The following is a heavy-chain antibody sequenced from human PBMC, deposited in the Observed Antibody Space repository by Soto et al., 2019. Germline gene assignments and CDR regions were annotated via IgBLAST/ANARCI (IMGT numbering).Heavy chain of an antibody. J-gene: IGHJ4*02. D-gene: IGHD1-1*01. CDR2: ISGSGGST. V-gene: IGHV3-23*01. CDR1: GFTFSSYA. CDR3: AKASGAGPYYFDY. Sequence: EVQLLESGGGLVQPGGSLRLSCAASGFTFSSYAMSWVRQAPGKGLEWVSAISGSGGSTYYADSVKGRFTISRDNSKNTLYLQMNSLRAEDTSVYYCAKASGAGPYYFDYWGQGTLVTVSS.